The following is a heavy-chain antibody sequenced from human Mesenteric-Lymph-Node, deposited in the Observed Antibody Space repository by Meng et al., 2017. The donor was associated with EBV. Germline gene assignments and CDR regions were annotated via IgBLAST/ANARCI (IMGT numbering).Heavy chain of an antibody. CDR2: IFHIGST. V-gene: IGHV4-4*02. CDR1: GGSISSSNW. J-gene: IGHJ5*02. CDR3: ARDGGPSGSYAYWFDP. Sequence: QVRLQESVPGWVKLLWTLSLPCAVSGGSISSSNWWSWVRQPPGKGLEWIGEIFHIGSTNYNPTLKSRVTISVDKSKNHFSLKLSSVTAADTAVYYCARDGGPSGSYAYWFDPWGQGTLVTVSS. D-gene: IGHD1-26*01.